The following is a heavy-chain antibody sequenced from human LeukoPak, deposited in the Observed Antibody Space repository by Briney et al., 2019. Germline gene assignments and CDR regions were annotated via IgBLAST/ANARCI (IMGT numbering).Heavy chain of an antibody. V-gene: IGHV4-34*01. CDR2: INHSGST. CDR1: GGSFSGYY. J-gene: IGHJ4*02. Sequence: SETLSFTCAVYGGSFSGYYWSWIRQPPGKGLEWIGEINHSGSTNYNPSLKSRVTISLDTSKNQFSLKLSSVTAADTAVYYCARGGVSSPGIAVYWGQEPGLSVSS. D-gene: IGHD6-19*01. CDR3: ARGGVSSPGIAVY.